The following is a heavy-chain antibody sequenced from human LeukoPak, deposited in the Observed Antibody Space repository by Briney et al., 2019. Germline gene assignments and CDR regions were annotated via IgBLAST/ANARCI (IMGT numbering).Heavy chain of an antibody. D-gene: IGHD6-19*01. CDR1: GGSISSSSYY. Sequence: PSETLSLTCTVSGGSISSSSYYWGWIRQPPGKGLEWIGSIYYSGSTYYNPSLKSRVTISVDTSKNQFSLKLSSVTAADTAVYYCAREVGQNGSGDAFDIWGQGTMVTVSS. CDR3: AREVGQNGSGDAFDI. V-gene: IGHV4-39*07. J-gene: IGHJ3*02. CDR2: IYYSGST.